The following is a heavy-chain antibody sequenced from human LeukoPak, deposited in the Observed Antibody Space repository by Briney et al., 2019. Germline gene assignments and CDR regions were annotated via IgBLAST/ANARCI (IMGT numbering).Heavy chain of an antibody. D-gene: IGHD4-23*01. V-gene: IGHV1-69*05. CDR2: IIPIFGTA. CDR3: ARDLYGGNSEASDY. CDR1: GGTFSSYA. Sequence: ASVKISCKASGGTFSSYAISWVRQAPGQGLEWMGGIIPIFGTANYAQKFQGRVTMTRDTSTSTVYMELSSLRSEDTAVYYCARDLYGGNSEASDYWGQGTLVTVSS. J-gene: IGHJ4*02.